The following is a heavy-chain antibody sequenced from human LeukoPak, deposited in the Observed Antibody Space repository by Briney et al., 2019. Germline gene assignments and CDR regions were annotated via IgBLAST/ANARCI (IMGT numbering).Heavy chain of an antibody. D-gene: IGHD6-13*01. V-gene: IGHV1-2*02. CDR1: GYTFTGYC. CDR2: IDPNSGGT. CDR3: ARDSIAAAGLYFDY. J-gene: IGHJ4*02. Sequence: ASVKVSCKASGYTFTGYCMHWVRQAPGQGLEWMGWIDPNSGGTRYAQKFQGRVTMTRDTSISAAYMELSRQTSDDTAVYYCARDSIAAAGLYFDYWGQGTLVTVSS.